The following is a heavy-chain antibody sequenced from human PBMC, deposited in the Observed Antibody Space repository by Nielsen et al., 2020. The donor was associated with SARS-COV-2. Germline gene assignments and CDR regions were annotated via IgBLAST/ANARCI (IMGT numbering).Heavy chain of an antibody. Sequence: SETLSLTCTVSGGSISSSSYYWGWIRQPPGKGLEWIGYIYYSGSTYYNPSLKSRVTISVDTSKNQFSLKLSSVTAADTAVYYCARVPLDTAMVVRDWGQGTPVTVSS. CDR2: IYYSGST. J-gene: IGHJ4*02. V-gene: IGHV4-31*03. D-gene: IGHD5-18*01. CDR1: GGSISSSSYY. CDR3: ARVPLDTAMVVRD.